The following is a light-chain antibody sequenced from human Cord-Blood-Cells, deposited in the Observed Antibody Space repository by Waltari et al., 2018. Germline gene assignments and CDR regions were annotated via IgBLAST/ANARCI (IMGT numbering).Light chain of an antibody. J-gene: IGLJ3*02. CDR3: CSYAGSYTV. V-gene: IGLV2-11*01. CDR2: DVS. CDR1: SSDVGGYNY. Sequence: QSALTPPRPVPGSPGQSVTISCPGTSSDVGGYNYVSWYQQHPGKAPKLMIYDVSKRPSGVPDRFSGSKSGNTASLTISGLQAEDEADYYCCSYAGSYTVFGGGTKLTVL.